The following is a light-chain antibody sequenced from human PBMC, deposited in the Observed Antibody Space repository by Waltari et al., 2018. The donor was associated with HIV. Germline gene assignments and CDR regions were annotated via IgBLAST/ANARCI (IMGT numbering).Light chain of an antibody. V-gene: IGLV2-23*02. CDR3: CSYAGSSTF. Sequence: QSALTQPASVSGSPGQSITISCTGTSSAVGNYNYVYWYQQHPGKAPKLMIYDVTKRPSGISDRCSVSKSGNTASLTISGLQAEDEADYYCCSYAGSSTFFGTGTKVTVL. CDR1: SSAVGNYNY. J-gene: IGLJ1*01. CDR2: DVT.